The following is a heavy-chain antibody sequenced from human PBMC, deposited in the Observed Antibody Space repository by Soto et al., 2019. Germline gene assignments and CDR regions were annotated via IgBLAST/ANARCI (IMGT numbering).Heavy chain of an antibody. V-gene: IGHV3-9*01. CDR3: AKEGRGREVEGLFDY. CDR1: GFTFDDYD. Sequence: VQLVESGGGLVQPGRYLRLSCAASGFTFDDYDVHWVRQAPGKGLEWVSGLSWNSRSIGYGDSVKGRFTISRDNAKNSLYLQMNSLRVDDSAIYYGAKEGRGREVEGLFDYWGQGILVTVSS. D-gene: IGHD1-1*01. J-gene: IGHJ4*02. CDR2: LSWNSRSI.